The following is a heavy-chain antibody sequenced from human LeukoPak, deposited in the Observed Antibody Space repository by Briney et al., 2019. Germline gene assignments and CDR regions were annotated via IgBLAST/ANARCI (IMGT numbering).Heavy chain of an antibody. Sequence: GGSLRLSCAASGFTFSDYYMSWIRQAPGKGLEWVSYISSSSSYTNHADPVRGRFTISRDNAKNSLYLQMNSLRAEDTAVYYCARTGGTTVTTKFDYWGQGTLVTVSS. CDR1: GFTFSDYY. CDR3: ARTGGTTVTTKFDY. CDR2: ISSSSSYT. D-gene: IGHD4-17*01. J-gene: IGHJ4*02. V-gene: IGHV3-11*06.